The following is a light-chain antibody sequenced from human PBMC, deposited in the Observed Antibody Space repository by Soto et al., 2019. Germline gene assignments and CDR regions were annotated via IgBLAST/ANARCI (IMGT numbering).Light chain of an antibody. CDR3: QQYNNCPWT. J-gene: IGKJ1*01. Sequence: EIVMTQSPATLSVSPGERATLSCRASQSVSSNLAWYQQKPGKAPRLLIYGASNRATGIPARFSGSGSGTEFTLTISSLQSEDFAVYYCQQYNNCPWTLGQGTKLEIK. V-gene: IGKV3-15*01. CDR2: GAS. CDR1: QSVSSN.